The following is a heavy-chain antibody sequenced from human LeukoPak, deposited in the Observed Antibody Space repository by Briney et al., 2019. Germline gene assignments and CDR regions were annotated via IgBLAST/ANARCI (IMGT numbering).Heavy chain of an antibody. CDR3: AKEYSYGYSMFDY. D-gene: IGHD5-18*01. Sequence: AGGSLRLSCAASGFTFADYAMHWVRPAPGQGLEWVSLISGDGGSTYYADSVKGRFTISKDKSKNSLYLQMNSLRTEDTALYYCAKEYSYGYSMFDYWGQGTLVTVSS. V-gene: IGHV3-43*02. CDR2: ISGDGGST. J-gene: IGHJ4*02. CDR1: GFTFADYA.